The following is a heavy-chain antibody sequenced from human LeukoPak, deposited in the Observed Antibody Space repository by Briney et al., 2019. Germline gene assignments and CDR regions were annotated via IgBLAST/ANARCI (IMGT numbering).Heavy chain of an antibody. CDR3: ARPTLGSGSYGYNWFDP. CDR1: GYSFTSYW. V-gene: IGHV5-51*01. Sequence: GESLKISCKGSGYSFTSYWIGWVRQMPGKGLEWMGIIYPGDSDTRYSPSFQGQVTISADKSISTAYLQWSSLKASDTAMHYCARPTLGSGSYGYNWFDPWGQGTLVTVSS. J-gene: IGHJ5*02. D-gene: IGHD3-10*01. CDR2: IYPGDSDT.